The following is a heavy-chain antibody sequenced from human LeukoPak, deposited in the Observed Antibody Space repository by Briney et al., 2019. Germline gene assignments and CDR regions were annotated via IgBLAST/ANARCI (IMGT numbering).Heavy chain of an antibody. CDR1: GGSISSSSYY. J-gene: IGHJ4*02. Sequence: SSETLSLTCTVSGGSISSSSYYWGWIRQPPGKGLEWIGSIYYSGSTYYNPSLKSRVTISVDTSKNQFSLKLSSVTAADTAVYYCARTPREWLLYALQFDYWGQGTLVTVSS. CDR2: IYYSGST. CDR3: ARTPREWLLYALQFDY. V-gene: IGHV4-39*07. D-gene: IGHD3-3*01.